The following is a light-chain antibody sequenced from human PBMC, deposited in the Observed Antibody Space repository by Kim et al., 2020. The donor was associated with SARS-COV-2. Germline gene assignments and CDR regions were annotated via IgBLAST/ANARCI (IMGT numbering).Light chain of an antibody. CDR2: KAS. Sequence: PASIACRCSQSLVHSDGNTYLSWFQQRPGQSPRRLIYKASNQDSGVPDRFSGSGSGTDFTLKISRVEAEDVGVYYCMQSTQWPGTFRGGTKVDIK. V-gene: IGKV2-30*02. CDR1: QSLVHSDGNTY. CDR3: MQSTQWPGT. J-gene: IGKJ4*01.